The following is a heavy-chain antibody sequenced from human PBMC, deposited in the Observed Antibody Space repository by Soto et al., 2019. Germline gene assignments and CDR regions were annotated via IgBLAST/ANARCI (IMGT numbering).Heavy chain of an antibody. CDR1: GFAFNTYP. Sequence: GGALRVSSEALGFAFNTYPMTRIGQAPGKGVKGASSITSNGDSTYYADSVKGRFTTSRDNSKNTLYLQMNSLRADDTAVFYCAKDSPSYSTSPFYFDSWGQGTLVTVSS. CDR2: ITSNGDST. J-gene: IGHJ4*02. CDR3: AKDSPSYSTSPFYFDS. V-gene: IGHV3-23*01. D-gene: IGHD2-21*01.